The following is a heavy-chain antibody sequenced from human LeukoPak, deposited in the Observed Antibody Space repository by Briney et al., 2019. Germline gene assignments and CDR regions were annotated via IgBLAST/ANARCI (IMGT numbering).Heavy chain of an antibody. J-gene: IGHJ4*02. CDR3: AKPHFDY. Sequence: AGGSLRLSCAASGFTFSSYSMHWVRQAPGKGLEWVAFIRLDGSNKYYADSVKGRFTIPRDNSKNTLYLQKNSLRGDDTAVYYCAKPHFDYWGQGTLVTVSS. V-gene: IGHV3-30*02. CDR1: GFTFSSYS. CDR2: IRLDGSNK.